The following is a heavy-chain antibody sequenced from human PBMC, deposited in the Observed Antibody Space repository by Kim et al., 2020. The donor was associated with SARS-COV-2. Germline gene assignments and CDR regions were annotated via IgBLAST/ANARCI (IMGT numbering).Heavy chain of an antibody. CDR3: ARSASLPWIQLWKWPRGFDY. Sequence: ASVKVSCKASGYTFTSYDINWVRQATGQGLEWMGWMNPNSGNTGYAQKFQGRVTMTRNTSISTAYMELSSLRSEDTAVYYCARSASLPWIQLWKWPRGFDYWGQGTLVTVSS. V-gene: IGHV1-8*01. CDR1: GYTFTSYD. J-gene: IGHJ4*02. CDR2: MNPNSGNT. D-gene: IGHD5-18*01.